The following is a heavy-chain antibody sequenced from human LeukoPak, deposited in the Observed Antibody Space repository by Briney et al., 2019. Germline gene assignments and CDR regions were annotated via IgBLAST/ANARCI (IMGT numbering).Heavy chain of an antibody. D-gene: IGHD5-18*01. Sequence: GASVKVSCKAYGYTFTSYYMQWVRQAPGQGLEWMGIINPSGGSTSYAQKFQGRVTMTRDTSTSTVYMELSSLRSEDTAVYYCARSRATAMVTNYYYYYMHVWGKGTTVTVSS. CDR1: GYTFTSYY. V-gene: IGHV1-46*01. J-gene: IGHJ6*03. CDR3: ARSRATAMVTNYYYYYMHV. CDR2: INPSGGST.